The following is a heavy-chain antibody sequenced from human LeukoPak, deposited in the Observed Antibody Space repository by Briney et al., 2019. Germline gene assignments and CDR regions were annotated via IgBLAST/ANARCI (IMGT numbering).Heavy chain of an antibody. D-gene: IGHD3-22*01. Sequence: ASVKVSCKASGYTFTSYGISWVRQAPGQGLEWMGWISAYNGNTNYAQKPQGRVAMTTDTSTSTAYMELRSLRSDDTAVYYCARDTGDYYDLGYWGQGTLVTVSS. CDR3: ARDTGDYYDLGY. J-gene: IGHJ4*02. V-gene: IGHV1-18*01. CDR1: GYTFTSYG. CDR2: ISAYNGNT.